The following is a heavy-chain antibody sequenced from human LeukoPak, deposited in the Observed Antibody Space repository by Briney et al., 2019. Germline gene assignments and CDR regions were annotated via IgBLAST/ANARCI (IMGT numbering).Heavy chain of an antibody. D-gene: IGHD3-3*01. CDR1: GYTLTSYD. CDR2: MNPNSGNT. Sequence: ASVKVSCKASGYTLTSYDINWVRQATGQGLEWMGWMNPNSGNTGYAQKFQGRVTMTRNTSISTAYMELSSLRSEDTAVYYCARDPSSADYDFWSGYHAPNWFDPWGQGTLVTVSS. J-gene: IGHJ5*02. V-gene: IGHV1-8*01. CDR3: ARDPSSADYDFWSGYHAPNWFDP.